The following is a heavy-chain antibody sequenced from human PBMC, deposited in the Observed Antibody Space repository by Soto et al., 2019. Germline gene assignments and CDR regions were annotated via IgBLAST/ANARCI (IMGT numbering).Heavy chain of an antibody. CDR3: TTDPYYYDSSGYEPYFDY. D-gene: IGHD3-22*01. CDR2: MKRKTDGGTK. V-gene: IGHV3-15*07. CDR1: VLTLSNAW. Sequence: EVQLVESGGGLVKPGGPLTPPFAASVLTLSNAWRNWSRQPPGKGLEWFARMKRKTDGGTKDYAAPVKGRFTISRDDSKNTRYLQMNSLKTEDTAVYYCTTDPYYYDSSGYEPYFDYWGQGTLVTVSS. J-gene: IGHJ4*02.